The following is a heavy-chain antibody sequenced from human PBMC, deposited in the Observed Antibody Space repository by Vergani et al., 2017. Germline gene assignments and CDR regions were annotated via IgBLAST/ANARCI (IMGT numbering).Heavy chain of an antibody. CDR3: ARGTWGSGFDS. J-gene: IGHJ4*02. V-gene: IGHV4-34*01. CDR2: INHSGST. Sequence: QVQLQQWGAGLLKPSETLSLTCAVYGGSFSGYYWSWIRQPPGKGLEWIGEINHSGSTNYNPSLKSRGTISVDTSKNQFSRKLSSVTAADAAVYYCARGTWGSGFDSWGQGTLVTVSS. CDR1: GGSFSGYY. D-gene: IGHD7-27*01.